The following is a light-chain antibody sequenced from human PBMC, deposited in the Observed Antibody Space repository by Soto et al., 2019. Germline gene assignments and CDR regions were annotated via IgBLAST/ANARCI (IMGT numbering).Light chain of an antibody. CDR3: CSYAGNLAL. CDR2: DVT. V-gene: IGLV2-11*01. Sequence: SALTQPRSVSGSPGQSVAISCTGTSSDVGGYNYVSWYQQHPGKAPKLIIYDVTKRPSGVPDRFSGSKSGNTASLTISGLQAEDEADYYCCSYAGNLALFGGGTKVTVL. CDR1: SSDVGGYNY. J-gene: IGLJ2*01.